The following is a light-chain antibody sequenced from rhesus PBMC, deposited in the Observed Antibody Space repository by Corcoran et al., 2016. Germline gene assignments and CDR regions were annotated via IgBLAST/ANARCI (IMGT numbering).Light chain of an antibody. Sequence: DIQMTQSPSSLSASVGDTVTITCRASQGINSYLNWFQQKPGKAPKLLIYDASSLESGVPSRFSGSGSGTDFPLTISSLRPEDFATYYCLQHNSYPWTFGQGTKVEIK. V-gene: IGKV1-28*02. CDR1: QGINSY. CDR2: DAS. CDR3: LQHNSYPWT. J-gene: IGKJ1*01.